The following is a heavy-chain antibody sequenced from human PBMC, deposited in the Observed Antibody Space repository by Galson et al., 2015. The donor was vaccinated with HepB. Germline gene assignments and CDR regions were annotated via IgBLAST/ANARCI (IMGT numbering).Heavy chain of an antibody. Sequence: CAISGDSVSSNNVAWNWIRQSPSRGLEWLGRTYYRSKWYYDYAVSVRSRISINPDTPKNQISLHLNSVTPEDTAIYYCARDSNGGDDLLDYWGQGTLVIVSS. D-gene: IGHD2-8*01. CDR2: TYYRSKWYY. J-gene: IGHJ4*02. CDR1: GDSVSSNNVA. V-gene: IGHV6-1*01. CDR3: ARDSNGGDDLLDY.